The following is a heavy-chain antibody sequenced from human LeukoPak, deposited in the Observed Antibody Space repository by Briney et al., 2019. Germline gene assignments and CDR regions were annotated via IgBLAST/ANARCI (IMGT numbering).Heavy chain of an antibody. CDR3: ARGQLWFDY. D-gene: IGHD5-18*01. CDR1: GGSISSSSYY. CDR2: IYYSGST. V-gene: IGHV4-39*07. Sequence: SETLSLTCTVSGGSISSSSYYWGWIRQPPGKGLEWIGSIYYSGSTYYNPSLKSRVTISVDTSKNQFSLKLSSVTAADTPVYYCARGQLWFDYWGQGTLVTVSS. J-gene: IGHJ4*02.